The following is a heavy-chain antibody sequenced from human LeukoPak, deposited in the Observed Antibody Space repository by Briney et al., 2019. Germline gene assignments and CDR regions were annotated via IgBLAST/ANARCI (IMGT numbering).Heavy chain of an antibody. CDR2: ISGSGGST. V-gene: IGHV3-23*01. CDR3: AKERESSGYFDY. Sequence: GGSLRLSCAASGFTFSRYAMRWVRQAPGKGLEWVSLISGSGGSTYYADSVKGRFTISRDNSKNTLYLQMNSLRADDTAVYYCAKERESSGYFDYWGQGALVTVSS. J-gene: IGHJ4*02. CDR1: GFTFSRYA. D-gene: IGHD3-22*01.